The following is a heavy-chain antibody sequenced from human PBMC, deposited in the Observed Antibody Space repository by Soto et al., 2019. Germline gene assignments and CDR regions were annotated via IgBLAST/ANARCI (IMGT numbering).Heavy chain of an antibody. CDR2: IYHSGST. J-gene: IGHJ5*02. CDR1: GGSISSSNW. D-gene: IGHD6-13*01. Sequence: SETLSLTCAVSGGSISSSNWWSWVRQPPGKGLEWIGEIYHSGSTNYNPSLKSRVTISVDKSKNQFPLKLSSVTAADTAVYYCARVEAAAGTNWFDPWGQGTLVTVSS. V-gene: IGHV4-4*02. CDR3: ARVEAAAGTNWFDP.